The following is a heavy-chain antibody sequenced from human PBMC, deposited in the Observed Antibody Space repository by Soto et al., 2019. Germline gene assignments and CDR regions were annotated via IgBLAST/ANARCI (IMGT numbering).Heavy chain of an antibody. V-gene: IGHV4-30-4*01. J-gene: IGHJ4*02. CDR3: ARGTTVATFDY. CDR1: GGSINSGDYS. CDR2: IYYSGST. Sequence: QVQLQESGPGLVKPSQTLSLTCAVSGGSINSGDYSWSWIRQPPGKGLEWIGYIYYSGSTSYNPSLKTRVTISVGTSKNLFSLELSSVTAADTAVYYCARGTTVATFDYWGQGTLVTVSS. D-gene: IGHD4-17*01.